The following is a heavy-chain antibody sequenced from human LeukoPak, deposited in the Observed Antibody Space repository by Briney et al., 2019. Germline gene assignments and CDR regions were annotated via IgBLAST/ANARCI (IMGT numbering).Heavy chain of an antibody. V-gene: IGHV3-43*01. J-gene: IGHJ4*02. CDR3: AKGYGSLDY. D-gene: IGHD3-10*01. CDR1: GFTFDDYT. Sequence: GGSLRLSCAASGFTFDDYTMHWVRQAPGKGLEWVSLISWDSGSTDYADSVKGRFTISRDNSKNSLYLQMNSLSTEDTALYYCAKGYGSLDYWGQGTLVTVSS. CDR2: ISWDSGST.